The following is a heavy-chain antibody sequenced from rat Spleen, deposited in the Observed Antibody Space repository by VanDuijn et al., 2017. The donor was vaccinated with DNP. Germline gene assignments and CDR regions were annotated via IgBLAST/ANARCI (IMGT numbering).Heavy chain of an antibody. CDR1: GFTFSDYY. V-gene: IGHV5-22*01. CDR3: VRWNSGHFDY. CDR2: IGSDGYAT. J-gene: IGHJ2*01. D-gene: IGHD4-3*01. Sequence: EVQLVESGGGSVQPGRSLKLSCPASGFTFSDYYMAWVRQAPMRGLEWVADIGSDGYATYYGVLVKGRFTISRDNAKSTLYLQMNSLRSEDIATYYCVRWNSGHFDYWGQGVMVTVSS.